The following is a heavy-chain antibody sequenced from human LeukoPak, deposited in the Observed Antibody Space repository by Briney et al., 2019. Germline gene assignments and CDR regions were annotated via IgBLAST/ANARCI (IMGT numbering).Heavy chain of an antibody. J-gene: IGHJ4*02. Sequence: GGSLRLSCAASGFTFSRFWMSWVRQAPGKGPGWVANIKQDGSDKDYVDSVKGRFTISRDNAKNSLYLQMNSLRAEDTAVYYCAREGTGGFDYWGQGTLVTVSS. CDR1: GFTFSRFW. CDR3: AREGTGGFDY. CDR2: IKQDGSDK. V-gene: IGHV3-7*01. D-gene: IGHD1-14*01.